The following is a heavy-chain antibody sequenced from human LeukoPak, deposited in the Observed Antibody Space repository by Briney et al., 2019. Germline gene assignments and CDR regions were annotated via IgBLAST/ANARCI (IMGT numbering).Heavy chain of an antibody. V-gene: IGHV3-21*01. CDR3: ARDPQVTIFGVIIRDSMDV. CDR2: ISSSSNYI. Sequence: GGSLRLSCAASGFIFSNYNMNWVRQAPGKGLEWVSSISSSSNYIYYADSVKGRFTISRDNAKISIYLQMNSLRAEDTAVYYCARDPQVTIFGVIIRDSMDVWGKGTTVTVSS. J-gene: IGHJ6*03. CDR1: GFIFSNYN. D-gene: IGHD3-3*01.